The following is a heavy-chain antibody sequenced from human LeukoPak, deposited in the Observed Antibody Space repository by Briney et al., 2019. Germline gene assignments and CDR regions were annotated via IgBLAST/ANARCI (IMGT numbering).Heavy chain of an antibody. J-gene: IGHJ4*02. CDR2: ISWNSGSI. D-gene: IGHD6-19*01. CDR1: GFTFDDYA. CDR3: AKGTLGAVTGSGDY. Sequence: GGSLRHSCVASGFTFDDYAMHWVRQARGKGLEGVAGISWNSGSIGYADSVNGRFTISRDNAKNSLYLQMNSLRAEDTALYYCAKGTLGAVTGSGDYWGQGTLVTVSS. V-gene: IGHV3-9*01.